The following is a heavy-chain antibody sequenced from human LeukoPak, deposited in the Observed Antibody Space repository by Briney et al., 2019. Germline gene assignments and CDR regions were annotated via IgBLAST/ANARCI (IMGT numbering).Heavy chain of an antibody. CDR2: ISSSSSYI. Sequence: GGSLRLSCAASGFTFSSYSMNWVRQAPGKGLEWVSSISSSSSYIYYADSVKGRFTISRDNAKNSLYLQMNSLRAEDTAVYYCASTTTAHQFNWFDPWGQGTLVTVSS. D-gene: IGHD4-11*01. J-gene: IGHJ5*02. CDR3: ASTTTAHQFNWFDP. CDR1: GFTFSSYS. V-gene: IGHV3-21*01.